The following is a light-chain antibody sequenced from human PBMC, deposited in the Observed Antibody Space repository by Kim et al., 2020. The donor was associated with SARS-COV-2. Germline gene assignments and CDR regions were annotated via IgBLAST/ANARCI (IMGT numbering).Light chain of an antibody. CDR3: QQYYTTPYT. CDR2: WAS. CDR1: QSIIYSSNNQNY. J-gene: IGKJ2*01. Sequence: SATINCKSSQSIIYSSNNQNYLTWYQQKPGQPPKLLIYWASTREYGVPDRFSGSGSGTDFTLTISSLQAEDVAVYDCQQYYTTPYTFGQGTKLEI. V-gene: IGKV4-1*01.